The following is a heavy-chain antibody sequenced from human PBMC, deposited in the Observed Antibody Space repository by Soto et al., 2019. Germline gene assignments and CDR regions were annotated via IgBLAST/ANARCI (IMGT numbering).Heavy chain of an antibody. CDR1: GFTFSSYA. J-gene: IGHJ1*01. D-gene: IGHD1-26*01. CDR2: ISGSGGST. Sequence: PGGSLRLSCAASGFTFSSYAMSWVRQAPGKGLEWVSAISGSGGSTYYADSVKGRFTISRDNSKNTLYLQMNSLRAEDTAVYYCAKDSAWDAVTPEYFQYWGQGTLVTVSS. V-gene: IGHV3-23*01. CDR3: AKDSAWDAVTPEYFQY.